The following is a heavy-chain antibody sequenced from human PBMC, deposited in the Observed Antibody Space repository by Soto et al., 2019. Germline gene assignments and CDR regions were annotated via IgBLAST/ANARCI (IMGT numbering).Heavy chain of an antibody. CDR1: CFTFSDYG. Sequence: HPGGSLRLSCAASCFTFSDYGMHWVRQAPGKGLEWVAVISYDSTNKYYGDSVKGRFTISRDNSKNTLYLQMNSLRAEDRAVYYCAKDHGFDEFQLLYYSYYGLDVWGQGTTVTVSS. CDR3: AKDHGFDEFQLLYYSYYGLDV. V-gene: IGHV3-30*18. D-gene: IGHD2-2*02. CDR2: ISYDSTNK. J-gene: IGHJ6*02.